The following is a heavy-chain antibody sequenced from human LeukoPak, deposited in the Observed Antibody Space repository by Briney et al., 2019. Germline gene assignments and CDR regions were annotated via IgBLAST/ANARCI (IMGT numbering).Heavy chain of an antibody. V-gene: IGHV3-43*02. D-gene: IGHD5/OR15-5a*01. CDR1: GFTFHNYA. Sequence: GGSLRLSCAASGFTFHNYAIHWVRQAPGKGLEWVSLTSGDGITTYFADSVKGRFTISRDNSKSSLFLQMNSLRTEDTTLYYCARDHVYGGADYWGQGTLVTVSS. CDR3: ARDHVYGGADY. J-gene: IGHJ4*02. CDR2: TSGDGITT.